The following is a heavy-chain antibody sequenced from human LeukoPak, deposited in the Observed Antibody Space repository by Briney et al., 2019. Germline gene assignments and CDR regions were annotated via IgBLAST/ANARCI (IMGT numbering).Heavy chain of an antibody. J-gene: IGHJ5*02. Sequence: PGGSLRLSCAASGFTFSSYWMHWVRQAPGKGLVWVSRINSDGSSTSYADPVKGRFTISRDNAKNTLYLQMNSLRAEDTAVYYCARGPIEGTRRFDPWGQGTLAIVSS. CDR3: ARGPIEGTRRFDP. CDR2: INSDGSST. V-gene: IGHV3-74*01. D-gene: IGHD3-22*01. CDR1: GFTFSSYW.